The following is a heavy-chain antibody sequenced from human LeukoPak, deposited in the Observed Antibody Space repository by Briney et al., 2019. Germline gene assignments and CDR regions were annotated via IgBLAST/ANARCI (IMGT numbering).Heavy chain of an antibody. V-gene: IGHV4-4*07. CDR2: IYTNGNT. D-gene: IGHD6-13*01. J-gene: IGHJ4*02. Sequence: AETLSLTCTLSGGSISSYCWSWIRQPAGKGLEWIGRIYTNGNTNYNPSLKSRVTMSVDTSKNQFSLKLRSVTAADTAVYYCARAYPSSSWYGGIYFDYWGQGTLVTVSS. CDR1: GGSISSYC. CDR3: ARAYPSSSWYGGIYFDY.